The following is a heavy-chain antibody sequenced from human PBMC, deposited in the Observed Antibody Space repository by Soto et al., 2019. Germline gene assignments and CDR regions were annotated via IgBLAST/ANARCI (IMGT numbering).Heavy chain of an antibody. CDR3: ARDLETYYYDSSGYYSNFDY. D-gene: IGHD3-22*01. Sequence: PGGSLRLSCAASGFTVSSKYMSWVRQAPGKGLEWVSLIQSGGPTYYADSVKGRFTISRDTSENSLYLQMNSLRDEDTAVYYCARDLETYYYDSSGYYSNFDYWGQGTLVTVSS. V-gene: IGHV3-66*01. CDR1: GFTVSSKY. J-gene: IGHJ4*02. CDR2: IQSGGPT.